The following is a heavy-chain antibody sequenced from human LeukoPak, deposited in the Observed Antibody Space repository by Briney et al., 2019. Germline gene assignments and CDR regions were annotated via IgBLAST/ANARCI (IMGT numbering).Heavy chain of an antibody. J-gene: IGHJ4*02. D-gene: IGHD6-25*01. CDR2: ISGSGGST. CDR1: GFTFSNYA. CDR3: ARGGYRAPLDY. Sequence: PGGSLRLSCAASGFTFSNYATSWVRQAPGKGLEWVSTISGSGGSTYYADSVKGRLTVSRDNSKNTLYLQVNSLRAEDTAVYYCARGGYRAPLDYWGQGTLVT. V-gene: IGHV3-23*01.